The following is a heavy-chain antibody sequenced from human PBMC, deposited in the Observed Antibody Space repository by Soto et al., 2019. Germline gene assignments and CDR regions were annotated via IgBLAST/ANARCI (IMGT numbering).Heavy chain of an antibody. J-gene: IGHJ4*02. CDR1: GFTFSSYA. CDR3: AKEAGSYCSSTSCYGGGFDY. V-gene: IGHV3-23*01. Sequence: EVQLLESGGGLVQPGGSLRLSYAASGFTFSSYAMSWVRQAPGKGLEWVSAISGSGGSTYYADSVKGRFTISRDNSKNTLYLQMNSLRAEDTAVYYCAKEAGSYCSSTSCYGGGFDYWGQGTLVTVSS. CDR2: ISGSGGST. D-gene: IGHD2-2*01.